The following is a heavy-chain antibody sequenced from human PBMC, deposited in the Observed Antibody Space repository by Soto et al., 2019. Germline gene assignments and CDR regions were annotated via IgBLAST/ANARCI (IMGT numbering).Heavy chain of an antibody. Sequence: PGGSLRLSCAASGFTFSSYAMSWVRQAPGKGLEWVSAISGSGGSTYYADSVKGRFTISRDNSKNTLYLQMNSLRAEDTAVYYCAKSRRSSGYRYYFDYWGQGTLVTVSS. V-gene: IGHV3-23*01. D-gene: IGHD3-22*01. CDR3: AKSRRSSGYRYYFDY. J-gene: IGHJ4*02. CDR2: ISGSGGST. CDR1: GFTFSSYA.